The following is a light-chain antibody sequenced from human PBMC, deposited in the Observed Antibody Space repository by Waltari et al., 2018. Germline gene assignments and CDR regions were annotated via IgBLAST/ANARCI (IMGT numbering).Light chain of an antibody. Sequence: DIQMTQSPSSLSASLGDSVTITCRASQSISSYLNWYQQKPGVAPKLLIYAASSLRNGVPSRFSGSGSGPDFSLTISSLQPEDFATYYCQQSFSTPLTFGGGTKVEIK. CDR3: QQSFSTPLT. CDR2: AAS. V-gene: IGKV1-39*01. J-gene: IGKJ4*01. CDR1: QSISSY.